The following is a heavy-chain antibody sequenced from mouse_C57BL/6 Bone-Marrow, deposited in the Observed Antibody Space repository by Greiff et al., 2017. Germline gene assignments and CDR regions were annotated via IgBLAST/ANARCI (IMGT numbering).Heavy chain of an antibody. CDR3: TSLITTVVRVDY. D-gene: IGHD1-1*01. CDR1: GFNIKDYY. CDR2: IDPEDGDT. V-gene: IGHV14-1*01. Sequence: EVQLQQSGAELVRPGASVKLSCTASGFNIKDYYMHWVKQRPEQGLEWIGRIDPEDGDTEYAPKFQGKATMTADTSSNTAYLQLSSLTSEDTAVYYCTSLITTVVRVDYWGQGTTRTVSS. J-gene: IGHJ2*01.